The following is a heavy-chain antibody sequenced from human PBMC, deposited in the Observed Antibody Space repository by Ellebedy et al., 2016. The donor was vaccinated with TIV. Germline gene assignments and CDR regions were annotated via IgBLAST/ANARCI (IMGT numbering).Heavy chain of an antibody. J-gene: IGHJ4*02. CDR1: GGSMISDDHY. CDR2: VNPSGTT. Sequence: MPSETLSLTCTVSGGSMISDDHYWSWFRQPPGKGLEWIGEVNPSGTTNDNPSLKSRVTISVDTPKKQFYLRLTSVTAADTAVYYCARARGQYLYGSGSYFTNWGQGEMVTVSS. V-gene: IGHV4-30-4*01. D-gene: IGHD3-10*01. CDR3: ARARGQYLYGSGSYFTN.